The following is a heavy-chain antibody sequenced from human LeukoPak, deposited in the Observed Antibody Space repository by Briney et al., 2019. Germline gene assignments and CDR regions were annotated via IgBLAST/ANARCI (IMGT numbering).Heavy chain of an antibody. V-gene: IGHV4-59*01. CDR3: ARRVGGGSIVTTKQYYYYYYYMDV. CDR2: IYYSGST. D-gene: IGHD6-6*01. CDR1: GGSISSYY. Sequence: PSETLSLTCTVSGGSISSYYWSWIRQPPGKGLEWIGYIYYSGSTNYNPSLKSQVTISVDTSKNQFSLKLSSVTAADTAVYYCARRVGGGSIVTTKQYYYYYYYMDVWGKGTTVTVSS. J-gene: IGHJ6*03.